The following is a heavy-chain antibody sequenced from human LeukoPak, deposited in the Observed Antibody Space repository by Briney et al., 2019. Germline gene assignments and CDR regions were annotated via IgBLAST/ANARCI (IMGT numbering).Heavy chain of an antibody. D-gene: IGHD1-1*01. CDR3: ARGPQLGHYFDY. Sequence: GGSPRLSCAASGFTLSSHAMNWVRQAPGTGLEWVTYISSTSGIIYYADSVRGRFTISRDNAQNSLFLQMNSLRAEDTAVYFCARGPQLGHYFDYWGQGTLVPVSS. V-gene: IGHV3-48*04. CDR1: GFTLSSHA. CDR2: ISSTSGII. J-gene: IGHJ4*02.